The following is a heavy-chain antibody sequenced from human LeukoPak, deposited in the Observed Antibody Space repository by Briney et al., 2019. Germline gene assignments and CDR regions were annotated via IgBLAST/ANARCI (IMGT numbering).Heavy chain of an antibody. CDR2: IIPIFGTA. J-gene: IGHJ5*02. CDR3: VRDYYDSSGYYGQFDP. V-gene: IGHV1-69*05. CDR1: GGTFSSYA. D-gene: IGHD3-22*01. Sequence: SVKVSCKASGGTFSSYAISWVRQAPGQGLEWMGGIIPIFGTANYAQKFQGRVTITTDESTSTAYMELSSLRSEDTAVYYCVRDYYDSSGYYGQFDPWGQGTLVTVSS.